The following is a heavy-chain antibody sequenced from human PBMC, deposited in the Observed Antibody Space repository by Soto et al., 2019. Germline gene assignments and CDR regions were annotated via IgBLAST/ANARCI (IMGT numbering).Heavy chain of an antibody. Sequence: XGRLRLSWVASGFTSSTNYMTWVRQAPGKGLEWVSTIDGTSTFSNYAASVEGRFTISRDNSRNTVYLQMNSLRADDTAVYFCAKNSGWFTAWGQGTLVTVSS. D-gene: IGHD3-10*01. CDR2: IDGTSTFS. V-gene: IGHV3-23*05. J-gene: IGHJ5*02. CDR3: AKNSGWFTA. CDR1: GFTSSTNY.